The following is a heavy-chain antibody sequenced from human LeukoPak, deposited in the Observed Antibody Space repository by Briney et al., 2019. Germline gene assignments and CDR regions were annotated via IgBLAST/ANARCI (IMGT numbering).Heavy chain of an antibody. Sequence: ASVKVSCKASGYTSTSYAMNWVRQAPGQGLEWMGWINTNTGNPTYAQGFTGRFVFSLDTSVSTAYLQISSLKAEDTAVYYCARDPRTLTYYDILTGYWGYYFDYWGQGTLVTVSS. CDR1: GYTSTSYA. CDR3: ARDPRTLTYYDILTGYWGYYFDY. V-gene: IGHV7-4-1*02. CDR2: INTNTGNP. J-gene: IGHJ4*02. D-gene: IGHD3-9*01.